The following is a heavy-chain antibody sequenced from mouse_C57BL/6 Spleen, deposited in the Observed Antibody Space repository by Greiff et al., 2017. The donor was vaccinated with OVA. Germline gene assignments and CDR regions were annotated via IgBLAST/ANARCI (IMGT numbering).Heavy chain of an antibody. D-gene: IGHD6-1*01. J-gene: IGHJ4*01. V-gene: IGHV1-81*01. CDR3: ARRGHTDPFGAMDD. CDR1: GYTFTGYG. Sequence: QVQLQQSGAELARPGASVTLSCKASGYTFTGYGIRWVKQRTGQGLEWIGEIYPRSGNTSYNEKFKGKATLTADKSSSTAYMELRSLTSEDSAVYFCARRGHTDPFGAMDDWGQGTSVTVSS. CDR2: IYPRSGNT.